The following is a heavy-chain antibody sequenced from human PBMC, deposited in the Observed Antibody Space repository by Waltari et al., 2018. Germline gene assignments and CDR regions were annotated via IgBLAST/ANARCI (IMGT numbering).Heavy chain of an antibody. V-gene: IGHV1-69*05. D-gene: IGHD3-16*02. CDR1: GGTFSSYA. CDR3: ARGPYDYIWGSYRYLNYFDY. J-gene: IGHJ4*02. Sequence: QVQLVQSGAEVKKPGSSVKVSCKASGGTFSSYAISWVRQAPGQGLEWMGGIIPIFGTANYAQKFQGRVTITTDESTSTAYMELSSLRSEDTAVYYCARGPYDYIWGSYRYLNYFDYWGQGTLVTVSS. CDR2: IIPIFGTA.